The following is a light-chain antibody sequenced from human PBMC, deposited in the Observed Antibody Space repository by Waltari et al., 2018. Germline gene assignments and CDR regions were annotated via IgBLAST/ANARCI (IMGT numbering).Light chain of an antibody. CDR3: TSYTSSITWV. CDR2: AVT. V-gene: IGLV2-14*01. Sequence: QSALTQPASVTVSPGPSITIPCPGTSSDIATSNYVFWYQQHPGKAPRLMIFAVTTRPSGVSNRFSGSKSGNTASLTTSGLQPEDEGDYYCTSYTSSITWVFGGGTKLTVL. J-gene: IGLJ3*02. CDR1: SSDIATSNY.